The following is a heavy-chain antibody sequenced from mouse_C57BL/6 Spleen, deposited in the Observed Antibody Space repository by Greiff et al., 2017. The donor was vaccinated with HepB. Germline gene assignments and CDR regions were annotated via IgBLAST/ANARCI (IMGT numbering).Heavy chain of an antibody. CDR2: IHPNSGST. V-gene: IGHV1-64*01. CDR1: GYTFTSYW. J-gene: IGHJ3*01. CDR3: ARSCYGNYGFGC. D-gene: IGHD2-10*01. Sequence: QVQLQQPGAELVKPGASVKLSCMASGYTFTSYWMHWVKQWPGQGLEWIGMIHPNSGSTNYNEKFKSKATLTVDKSTSTAYMQLSSLTSEDSAVYYCARSCYGNYGFGCWGQGALVTVSA.